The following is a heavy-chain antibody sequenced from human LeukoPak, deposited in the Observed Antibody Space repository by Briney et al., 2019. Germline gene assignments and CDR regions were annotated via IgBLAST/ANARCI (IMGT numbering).Heavy chain of an antibody. Sequence: GGSLRLSCAASGFTFSNYWMSWVRQAPGKGLEWVANIKQDGSETYYLDSVKGRFTISRDNAKNSLYLQINSLRDEDTAVYYCARVSRYDFWSGYYVHYYGMDVCGQGTTVTVSS. J-gene: IGHJ6*02. V-gene: IGHV3-7*01. CDR2: IKQDGSET. D-gene: IGHD3-3*01. CDR3: ARVSRYDFWSGYYVHYYGMDV. CDR1: GFTFSNYW.